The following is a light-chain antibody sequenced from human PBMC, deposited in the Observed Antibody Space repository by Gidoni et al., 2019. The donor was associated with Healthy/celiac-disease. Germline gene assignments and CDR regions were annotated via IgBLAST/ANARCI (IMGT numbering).Light chain of an antibody. CDR1: QDISNY. Sequence: DLQMTHSPSSLSASVGDRVTITCQASQDISNYLNWYQQKPGKAPKLLIYDASNLQKGVPSRFSGSGSGTDFTLTISSLQPEDIATYYCQQYDNPPLTFGGGTKVEIK. V-gene: IGKV1-33*01. J-gene: IGKJ4*01. CDR3: QQYDNPPLT. CDR2: DAS.